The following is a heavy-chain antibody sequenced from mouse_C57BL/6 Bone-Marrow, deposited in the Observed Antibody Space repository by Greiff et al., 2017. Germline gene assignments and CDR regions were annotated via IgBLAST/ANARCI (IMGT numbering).Heavy chain of an antibody. V-gene: IGHV5-2*01. CDR1: EYDFPSHD. D-gene: IGHD2-1*01. J-gene: IGHJ3*01. CDR3: ARHDYYGNYVWFAY. CDR2: INSDGGST. Sequence: DVHLVESGGGLVQPGESLKLSCESNEYDFPSHDMSWVRKTPEKRLELVAAINSDGGSTYYPDTMERRFTISRDNTKKTLYLQMSSLRSEDTALYYCARHDYYGNYVWFAYWGQGTLVTVSA.